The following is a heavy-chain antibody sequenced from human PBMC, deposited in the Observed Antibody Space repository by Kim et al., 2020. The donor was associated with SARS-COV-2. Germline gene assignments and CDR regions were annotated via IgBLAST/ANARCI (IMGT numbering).Heavy chain of an antibody. J-gene: IGHJ4*02. D-gene: IGHD5-12*01. Sequence: ASVKVSCKASGYTFTGYYMHWVRQAPGQGLEWMGWINPNSGGTNYAQKFQGRVTMTRDTSISTAYMELSRLRSDDTAVYYCAREGGDDGYNYDYWGQGTLVTVSS. CDR2: INPNSGGT. V-gene: IGHV1-2*02. CDR1: GYTFTGYY. CDR3: AREGGDDGYNYDY.